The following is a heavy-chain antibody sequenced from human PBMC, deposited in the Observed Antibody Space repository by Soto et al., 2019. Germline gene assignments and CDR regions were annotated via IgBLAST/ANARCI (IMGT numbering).Heavy chain of an antibody. J-gene: IGHJ4*02. CDR2: IIPIFGTA. CDR1: GGTFSSYA. Sequence: SVKVSCKASGGTFSSYAISWVRQAPVQGLEWMGGIIPIFGTANYAQKFQGRVTITADKSTSTAYMELSSLRSEDTAVYYCARDQLFGVAPFDYWGQGTLVTVSS. CDR3: ARDQLFGVAPFDY. V-gene: IGHV1-69*06. D-gene: IGHD3-3*01.